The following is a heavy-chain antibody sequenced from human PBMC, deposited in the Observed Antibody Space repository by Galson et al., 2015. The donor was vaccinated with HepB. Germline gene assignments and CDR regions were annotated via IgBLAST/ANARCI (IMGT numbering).Heavy chain of an antibody. D-gene: IGHD3-22*01. J-gene: IGHJ4*02. CDR3: TRFHHDDSSDS. CDR1: GFTFDDDA. V-gene: IGHV3-49*03. CDR2: IRSRVNGGTT. Sequence: SLRLSCAASGFTFDDDAMSWFRQAPGKGLEWVGFIRSRVNGGTTEYAASVKGRFIISRDDSNRIVYLHMSGLKTEDTAVYYCTRFHHDDSSDSWGQGTLVPVSS.